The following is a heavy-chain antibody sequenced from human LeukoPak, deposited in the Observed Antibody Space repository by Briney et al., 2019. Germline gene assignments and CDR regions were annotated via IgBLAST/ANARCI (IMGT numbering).Heavy chain of an antibody. Sequence: SQTLSLTCTVSGGSFSSGDYYWSWIRQPPGQGLEWIRYIYYSGSTYYNPSLKRRVTMSVDTSKNQFYLKLSSVTAADTAVYYCARGRRARVFFDYWGQGTLVTVSS. CDR1: GGSFSSGDYY. CDR2: IYYSGST. V-gene: IGHV4-30-4*01. CDR3: ARGRRARVFFDY. J-gene: IGHJ4*02.